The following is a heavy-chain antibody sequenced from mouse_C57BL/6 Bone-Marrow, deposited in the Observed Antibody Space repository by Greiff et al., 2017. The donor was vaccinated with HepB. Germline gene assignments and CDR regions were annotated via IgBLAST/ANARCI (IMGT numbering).Heavy chain of an antibody. J-gene: IGHJ1*03. CDR3: ARGEDYYGSHWYFDV. V-gene: IGHV5-2*01. CDR2: INSDGGST. CDR1: EYEFPSHD. D-gene: IGHD1-1*01. Sequence: EVQLVESGGGLVQPGESLKLSCESNEYEFPSHDMSWVRKTPEKRLELVAAINSDGGSTYYPDTMERRFIISRDNTKKTLYLQMSSLRSEDTALYYCARGEDYYGSHWYFDVWGTGTTVTVSS.